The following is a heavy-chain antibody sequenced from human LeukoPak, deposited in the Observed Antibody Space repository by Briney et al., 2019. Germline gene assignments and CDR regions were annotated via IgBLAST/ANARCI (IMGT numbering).Heavy chain of an antibody. V-gene: IGHV1-2*02. CDR1: GYTFTGYY. Sequence: ASVKVSCKASGYTFTGYYMHWVRQAPGQGLEWMGWINPNSGGTNYAQKFQGRVTMTRDTSISTAYMELSRLRSDDTAVYYCASYESDTAMVYGMDVWGQGTTVTVSS. CDR2: INPNSGGT. D-gene: IGHD5-18*01. CDR3: ASYESDTAMVYGMDV. J-gene: IGHJ6*02.